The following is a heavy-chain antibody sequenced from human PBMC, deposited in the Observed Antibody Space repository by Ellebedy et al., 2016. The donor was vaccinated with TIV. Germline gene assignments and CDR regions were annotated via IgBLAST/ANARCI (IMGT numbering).Heavy chain of an antibody. V-gene: IGHV3-23*01. CDR1: GFTFSNNA. J-gene: IGHJ4*02. CDR2: IPNSGTST. D-gene: IGHD3-22*01. CDR3: ATSAVGHSHGYYFDY. Sequence: GESLKISCTASGFTFSNNAMSWVRQAPGKGLEWISAIPNSGTSTYYADSVKGRFTISRDNSKNTVYLQMNSLRAEDTALYYCATSAVGHSHGYYFDYWGQGTLVTVSA.